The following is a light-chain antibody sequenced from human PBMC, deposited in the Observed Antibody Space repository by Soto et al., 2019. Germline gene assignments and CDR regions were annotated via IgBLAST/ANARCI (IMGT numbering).Light chain of an antibody. CDR3: QQRRNWGMYT. J-gene: IGKJ2*01. CDR1: QTVSRY. CDR2: VVS. Sequence: EIVLTQSPATLSLSPGERATLSCRASQTVSRYLAWFQQKPGQAPRLLISVVSNRATGIPGRFSGSGSGTDFTLTISSIEPEDFAVYYCQQRRNWGMYTFGQGTKLEIK. V-gene: IGKV3-11*01.